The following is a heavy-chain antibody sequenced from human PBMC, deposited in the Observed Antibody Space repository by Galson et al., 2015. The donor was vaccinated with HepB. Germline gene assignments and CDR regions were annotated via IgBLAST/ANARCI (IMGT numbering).Heavy chain of an antibody. Sequence: SLRLSCATSGFIFSGSDIHWVRQASGKGLEWVGRIRTKADSYATAYAASVKGSFTISRDDSKNTAYLQMNSLKIEDTAVYYCTSRDGSVGCWGQGTLVTVSS. J-gene: IGHJ4*02. D-gene: IGHD5-24*01. CDR3: TSRDGSVGC. CDR2: IRTKADSYAT. CDR1: GFIFSGSD. V-gene: IGHV3-73*01.